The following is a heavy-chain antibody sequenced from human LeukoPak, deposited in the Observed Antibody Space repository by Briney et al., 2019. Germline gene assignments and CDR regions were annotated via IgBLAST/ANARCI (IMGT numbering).Heavy chain of an antibody. CDR2: IHYRGTT. Sequence: SETLSLTCIVSGGSISSTSYYWGWIRQSPGKGLEWIGSIHYRGTTYYNPSLLSRGTISVDTSKNQFSLKLSSVTAADTAVYYCARHRGRGLEWLLTLDAFDIWGQGTMVTVSS. CDR3: ARHRGRGLEWLLTLDAFDI. D-gene: IGHD3-3*01. CDR1: GGSISSTSYY. J-gene: IGHJ3*02. V-gene: IGHV4-39*01.